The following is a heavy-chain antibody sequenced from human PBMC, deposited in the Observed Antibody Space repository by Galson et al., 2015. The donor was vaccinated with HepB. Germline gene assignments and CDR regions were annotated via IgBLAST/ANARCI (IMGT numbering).Heavy chain of an antibody. CDR3: AREEDTSRHAFDI. V-gene: IGHV1-69*13. Sequence: SVKVSCKASGGTFSSYAISWVRQAPGQGLEWMGGIIPIFDTANYAQKFQGRVTITADESTSTAYMELSSLRAEDTSVYYCAREEDTSRHAFDIWGQGTMVTVSS. CDR1: GGTFSSYA. J-gene: IGHJ3*02. D-gene: IGHD2-2*01. CDR2: IIPIFDTA.